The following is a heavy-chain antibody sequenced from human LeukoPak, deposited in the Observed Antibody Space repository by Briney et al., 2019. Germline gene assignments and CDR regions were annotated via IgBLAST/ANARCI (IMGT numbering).Heavy chain of an antibody. CDR2: FYYSGST. Sequence: SETLSLTCTISGGSISSSFYYWGWIRQPPGKGLEWIGSFYYSGSTYYNPSLRSRLTMSVDTSKNQFSLKLSSVTAADTAVYYCATRIAVAANYFDYWGQGTLSPSPQ. CDR3: ATRIAVAANYFDY. V-gene: IGHV4-39*01. D-gene: IGHD6-19*01. CDR1: GGSISSSFYY. J-gene: IGHJ4*02.